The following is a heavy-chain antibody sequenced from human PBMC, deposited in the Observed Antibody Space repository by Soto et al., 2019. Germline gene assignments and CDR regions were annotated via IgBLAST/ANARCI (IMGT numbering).Heavy chain of an antibody. CDR1: DGSISSGGYY. J-gene: IGHJ6*04. CDR2: ITDSGST. Sequence: QVQLQESGPGLVKPSQPLSLTCTVYDGSISSGGYYWSWIRQHPGKGLEWIGYITDSGSTYYNPSLKSRVTISVATSKNQSPLKLSAVTAADTAVYYCARVCGGDCHNGMDVCGAVTTVTVAS. V-gene: IGHV4-31*03. CDR3: ARVCGGDCHNGMDV. D-gene: IGHD2-21*02.